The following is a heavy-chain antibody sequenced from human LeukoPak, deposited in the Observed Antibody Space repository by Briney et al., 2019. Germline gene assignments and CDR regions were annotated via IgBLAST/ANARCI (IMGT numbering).Heavy chain of an antibody. Sequence: GGSLRLSCAASGFTLSSYSMNWVRQAPEKGLEWVSYISSSSTHIYYADSVKGRFTISRDNARNSLYLQMNSLGAEDTAIYYCARFEHSSSSFDYWGQGTLVTVSS. CDR2: ISSSSTHI. CDR1: GFTLSSYS. V-gene: IGHV3-21*01. J-gene: IGHJ4*02. D-gene: IGHD6-6*01. CDR3: ARFEHSSSSFDY.